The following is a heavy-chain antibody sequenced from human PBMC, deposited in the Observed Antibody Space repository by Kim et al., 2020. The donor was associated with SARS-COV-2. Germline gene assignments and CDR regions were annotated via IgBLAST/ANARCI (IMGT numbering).Heavy chain of an antibody. V-gene: IGHV4-59*01. Sequence: SLKSRVTISVDTSKNQFSLKLSSVTAADTAVYYCARDGTIFGVERGWFDPWGQGTLVTVSS. J-gene: IGHJ5*02. D-gene: IGHD3-3*01. CDR3: ARDGTIFGVERGWFDP.